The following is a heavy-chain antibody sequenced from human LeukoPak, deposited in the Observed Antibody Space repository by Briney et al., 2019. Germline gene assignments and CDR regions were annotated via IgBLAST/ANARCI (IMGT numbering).Heavy chain of an antibody. CDR1: GFTFSSYG. D-gene: IGHD5-12*01. J-gene: IGHJ5*02. CDR2: ISYDGSNK. V-gene: IGHV3-30*18. Sequence: PGGSLRLSCAASGFTFSSYGMHWVRQAPGKGLEWVAIISYDGSNKYYADSVKGRFTISRDNSKNTLYLQMNSLRTEDTAVYYCAKDRYSTHNWFDPWGQRTLVTVSS. CDR3: AKDRYSTHNWFDP.